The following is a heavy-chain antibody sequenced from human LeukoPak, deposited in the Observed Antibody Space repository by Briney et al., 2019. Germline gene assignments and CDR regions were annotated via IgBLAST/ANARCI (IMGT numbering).Heavy chain of an antibody. V-gene: IGHV1-69*10. CDR3: AILSDGAYCGGDCFYPDY. J-gene: IGHJ4*02. CDR2: IIPILDVT. Sequence: GASVKVSCKASGGTFSSHAMNWVRQAPGQGLEWMGGIIPILDVTNYAQKFQGRVTITADISTGTAYMELNSLRSEDTAVYYCAILSDGAYCGGDCFYPDYWGQGTLVTVSS. D-gene: IGHD2-21*02. CDR1: GGTFSSHA.